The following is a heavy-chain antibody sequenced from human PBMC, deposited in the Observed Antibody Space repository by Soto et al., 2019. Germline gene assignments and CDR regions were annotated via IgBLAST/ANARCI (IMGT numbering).Heavy chain of an antibody. CDR3: AKSPYSGYGYFDY. CDR1: GFTFSSYG. Sequence: PGGSLRLSCAASGFTFSSYGMHWVRQAPGKGLEWVAVISYDGSNKYYADPVKGRFTISRDNSKSTLYLQMNSLRAEDTAVYYCAKSPYSGYGYFDYWGQGTLVTVSS. D-gene: IGHD5-12*01. CDR2: ISYDGSNK. V-gene: IGHV3-30*18. J-gene: IGHJ4*02.